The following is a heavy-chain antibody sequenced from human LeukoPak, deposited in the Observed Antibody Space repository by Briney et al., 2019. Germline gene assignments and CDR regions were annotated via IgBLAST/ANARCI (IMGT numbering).Heavy chain of an antibody. J-gene: IGHJ6*02. D-gene: IGHD3-22*01. Sequence: GASVKVSCKASGGTFSSYAISWVRQAPGQGLEWMGGIIPIFGTANYAQKFQGRVTITADESTSTAYMELSSLRSEDTAVYYCARDLRLYDSSDPRHYYYGMDVWGQGTTATVSS. CDR1: GGTFSSYA. CDR3: ARDLRLYDSSDPRHYYYGMDV. CDR2: IIPIFGTA. V-gene: IGHV1-69*13.